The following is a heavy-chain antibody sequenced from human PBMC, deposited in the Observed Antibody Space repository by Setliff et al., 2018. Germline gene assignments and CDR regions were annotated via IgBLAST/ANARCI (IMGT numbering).Heavy chain of an antibody. J-gene: IGHJ4*02. CDR3: ARYDSSGYPENYYFDY. CDR2: VYYSGNT. D-gene: IGHD3-22*01. CDR1: GGSISTTDYY. Sequence: PSETLSLTCTVSGGSISTTDYYWGWIRQPPGKGLEWIGCVYYSGNTYYSPSLKSRVTMFVDTSKNQFSLMLYSVTAADTAIYYCARYDSSGYPENYYFDYWGQGTLVTVSS. V-gene: IGHV4-39*07.